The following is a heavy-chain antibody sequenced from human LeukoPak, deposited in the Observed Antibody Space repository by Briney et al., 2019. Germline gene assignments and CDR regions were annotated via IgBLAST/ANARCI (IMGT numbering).Heavy chain of an antibody. CDR2: ISSSSSPI. CDR1: GFIFSSYS. J-gene: IGHJ4*02. CDR3: ARGDIVVVPAAMGGTLFDY. D-gene: IGHD2-2*01. Sequence: GGSLRLSCAASGFIFSSYSMNWVRQAPGKGLEWVSYISSSSSPIYYADSVKGRFTISRDNAKNSLYLQMNSLRAEDTAVYYCARGDIVVVPAAMGGTLFDYWGQGTLVTVSS. V-gene: IGHV3-48*01.